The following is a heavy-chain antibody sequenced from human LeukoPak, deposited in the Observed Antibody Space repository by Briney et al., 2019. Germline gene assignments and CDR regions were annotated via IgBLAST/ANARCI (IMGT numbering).Heavy chain of an antibody. CDR2: IYTSGST. J-gene: IGHJ3*02. CDR3: ARDTRRWLQFRGAFDI. D-gene: IGHD5-24*01. Sequence: SETLSLTCTVSGGSISSGSYYWSWIRQPAGKGLEWIGRIYTSGSTNYNPSLKSRVTISVDTSKNQFSLKLSSVTAADTAAYYCARDTRRWLQFRGAFDIWGQGTMVTVSS. V-gene: IGHV4-61*02. CDR1: GGSISSGSYY.